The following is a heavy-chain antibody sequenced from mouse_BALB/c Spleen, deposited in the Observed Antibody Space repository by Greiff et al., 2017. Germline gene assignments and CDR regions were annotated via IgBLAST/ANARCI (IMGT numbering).Heavy chain of an antibody. Sequence: EVQLQQSGTVLARPGASVKMSCKASGYSFTSYWMHWVKQRPGQGLEWIGAIYPGNSDTSYNQKFKGKAKLTAVTSASTAYMELSSLTNEDSAVYYCTMYGNYVGFAYWGQGTLVTVSA. CDR3: TMYGNYVGFAY. CDR1: GYSFTSYW. CDR2: IYPGNSDT. D-gene: IGHD2-10*02. J-gene: IGHJ3*01. V-gene: IGHV1-5*01.